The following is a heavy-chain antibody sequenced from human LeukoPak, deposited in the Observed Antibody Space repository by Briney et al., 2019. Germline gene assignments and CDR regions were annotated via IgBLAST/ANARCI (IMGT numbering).Heavy chain of an antibody. D-gene: IGHD3-3*01. Sequence: GGSLRLSCAGSGFTFSSYAMSWVRQAPGKGLEWVSGISSGGGSTYYADSVKGRFTISRDNSKNTLYLQMNSLRAEDTAVYYCARDFDDFWSGYYRGFDYWGQGTLVTVSS. V-gene: IGHV3-23*01. J-gene: IGHJ4*02. CDR1: GFTFSSYA. CDR3: ARDFDDFWSGYYRGFDY. CDR2: ISSGGGST.